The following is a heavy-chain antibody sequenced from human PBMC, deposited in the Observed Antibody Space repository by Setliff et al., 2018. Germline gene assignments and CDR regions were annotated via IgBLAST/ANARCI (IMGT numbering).Heavy chain of an antibody. V-gene: IGHV4-59*01. J-gene: IGHJ3*02. CDR2: IYYTGSS. CDR1: GDSIRSYY. D-gene: IGHD5-18*01. CDR3: AREPMDSAMVTTGAFDI. Sequence: PSETLSLTCTVSGDSIRSYYWSWVRQPPGRGLEWIGYIYYTGSSNYNPSLKSRVTISVDTSKNQFSQRLRSVRAADTAVYYCAREPMDSAMVTTGAFDIWGRGTMVTVSS.